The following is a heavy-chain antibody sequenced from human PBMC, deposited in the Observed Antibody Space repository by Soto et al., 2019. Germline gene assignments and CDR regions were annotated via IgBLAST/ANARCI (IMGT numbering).Heavy chain of an antibody. CDR3: VRDRGSSSWYEFDY. CDR2: ISAYNGNT. D-gene: IGHD6-13*01. CDR1: GYTFISNG. J-gene: IGHJ4*02. Sequence: QVQLVQSGAEVKNPGASVKVSCKTSGYTFISNGISWVRQAPGHGLEWMGWISAYNGNTNYAQKFQDRVTMTRDTSTSTAYMELRSLRSDDTAVYYCVRDRGSSSWYEFDYWGQGTLVTVSP. V-gene: IGHV1-18*01.